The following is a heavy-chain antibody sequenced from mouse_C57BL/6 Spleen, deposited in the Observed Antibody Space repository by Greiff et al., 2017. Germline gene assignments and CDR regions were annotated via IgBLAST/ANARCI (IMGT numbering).Heavy chain of an antibody. CDR1: GYTFTSYW. CDR2: IHPNSGST. J-gene: IGHJ2*01. D-gene: IGHD1-1*01. CDR3: ARFITHGKEDY. Sequence: VQLQQPGAELVKPGASVKLSCKASGYTFTSYWMHWVNQRPGQGLEWIGMIHPNSGSTNYNEKFKSKATLTVDKSSSTAYMQLSSLTSEDSAVYYCARFITHGKEDYWGQGTTLTVSS. V-gene: IGHV1-64*01.